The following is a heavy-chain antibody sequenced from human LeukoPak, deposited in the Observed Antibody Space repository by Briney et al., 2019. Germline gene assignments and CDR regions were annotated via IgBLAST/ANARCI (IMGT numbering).Heavy chain of an antibody. D-gene: IGHD6-13*01. Sequence: SVKVSCKASGGTFSSYAISWVRQAPGQGLEWMGGIIPIFGTANYAQKFRGRVTITADESTSTAYMELSSLRSEDTAVYYCARGAAAAGTGPLDTWGQGTMVTVSS. J-gene: IGHJ3*02. CDR1: GGTFSSYA. V-gene: IGHV1-69*01. CDR2: IIPIFGTA. CDR3: ARGAAAAGTGPLDT.